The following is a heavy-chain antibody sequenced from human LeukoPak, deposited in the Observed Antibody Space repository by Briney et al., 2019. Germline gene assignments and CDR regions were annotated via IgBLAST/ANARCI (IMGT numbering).Heavy chain of an antibody. D-gene: IGHD4-17*01. CDR1: GFTFSSYG. Sequence: GGSLRLSCAASGFTFSSYGMSWVRQAPGKGLEWVSAISGSGGTTYYADSVKGRFTISRDNSKNTLYLQMGSLRAEDMAVYYCARCSLSRKLTTVLGYWGQGTLVTVSS. CDR3: ARCSLSRKLTTVLGY. J-gene: IGHJ4*02. V-gene: IGHV3-23*01. CDR2: ISGSGGTT.